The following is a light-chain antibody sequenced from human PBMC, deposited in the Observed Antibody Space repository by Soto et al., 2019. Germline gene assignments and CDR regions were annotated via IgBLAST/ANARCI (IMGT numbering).Light chain of an antibody. CDR3: QPLDSYPIT. CDR1: QSISSW. Sequence: RMKQSPATLSASIGDRVTITCRASQSISSWLAWYQQKPGKAPNRLIYAASTLQSGVPSRFSGSGSGTEFTLTISSLQPEDFAIYDCQPLDSYPITFGQGTLL. J-gene: IGKJ5*01. V-gene: IGKV1-5*01. CDR2: AAS.